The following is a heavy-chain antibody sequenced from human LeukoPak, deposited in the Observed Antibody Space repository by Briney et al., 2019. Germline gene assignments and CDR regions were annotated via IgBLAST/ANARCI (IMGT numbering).Heavy chain of an antibody. Sequence: PSETLSLTCAVSGGSFSDYQWTWIRQSPGKGLEWLGDVSRSGTTTYNPSLKSRVTMSVDTSNNQFSLRLRSLTAADTAVYYCARGLVWHFLLDSRRDSFDIWGQGTSITVSS. CDR2: VSRSGTT. CDR3: ARGLVWHFLLDSRRDSFDI. CDR1: GGSFSDYQ. D-gene: IGHD3-16*01. J-gene: IGHJ3*02. V-gene: IGHV4-34*01.